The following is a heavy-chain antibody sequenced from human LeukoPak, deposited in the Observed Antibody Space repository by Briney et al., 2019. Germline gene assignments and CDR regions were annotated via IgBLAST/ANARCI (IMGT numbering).Heavy chain of an antibody. CDR3: AKGKLVSTSKCSPDY. CDR1: GFTFSSYA. CDR2: ISGSGTGT. J-gene: IGHJ4*02. D-gene: IGHD5/OR15-5a*01. Sequence: GGSLRLSCAASGFTFSSYAMSWVRQAPGKGLEWVSPISGSGTGTYYADSVKGRFTISRDNSKNMVYLQMNSLRAEDTAVYYCAKGKLVSTSKCSPDYWGQGTLVTVSS. V-gene: IGHV3-23*01.